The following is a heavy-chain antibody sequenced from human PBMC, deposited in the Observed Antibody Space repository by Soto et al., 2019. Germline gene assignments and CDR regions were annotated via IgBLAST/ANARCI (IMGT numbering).Heavy chain of an antibody. CDR2: IYYSGST. V-gene: IGHV4-30-4*01. CDR1: GGSISSGDYY. D-gene: IGHD6-13*01. CDR3: ARESHSSSPVSLDY. Sequence: SETLSLTCTVSGGSISSGDYYWSWIRQPPGKGLEWIGYIYYSGSTYYNPSLKSRVTISVDTSKNQFSLKLSSVTAADTAVYYCARESHSSSPVSLDYWGQGTLVTVSS. J-gene: IGHJ4*02.